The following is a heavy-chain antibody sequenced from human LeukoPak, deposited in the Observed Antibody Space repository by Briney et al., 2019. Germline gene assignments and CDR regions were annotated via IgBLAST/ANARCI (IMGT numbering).Heavy chain of an antibody. V-gene: IGHV3-23*01. Sequence: PGRSLRLSCAASGFTFSSYGMHWVRQAPGKGLEWVSGIGASGATTYYADSVKGRFTISRDNSKNTLYLQMNSLRAEDTAVYYCAKDRRGYDPGAFDYWGQGTLVTVSS. CDR3: AKDRRGYDPGAFDY. J-gene: IGHJ4*02. CDR1: GFTFSSYG. D-gene: IGHD5-12*01. CDR2: IGASGATT.